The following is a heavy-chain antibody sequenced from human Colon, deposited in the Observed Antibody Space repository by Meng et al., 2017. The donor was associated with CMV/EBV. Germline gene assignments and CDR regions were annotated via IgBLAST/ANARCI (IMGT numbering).Heavy chain of an antibody. CDR1: GFIFTNYG. CDR3: ARIFRHAAGHYYHALDV. V-gene: IGHV3-33*01. D-gene: IGHD3-3*01. J-gene: IGHJ6*02. Sequence: GESLKISCAASGFIFTNYGMHWVRQAPGRGLQWVAAIGYDGSQTHYEDSVKGRFTISRDNSKDTLYLQMNSLRAEDTAIYYCARIFRHAAGHYYHALDVWGQGTTVTVSS. CDR2: IGYDGSQT.